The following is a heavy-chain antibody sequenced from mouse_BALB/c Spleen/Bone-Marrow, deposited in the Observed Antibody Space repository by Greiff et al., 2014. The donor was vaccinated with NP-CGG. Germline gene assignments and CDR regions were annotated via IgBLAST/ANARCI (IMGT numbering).Heavy chain of an antibody. CDR1: GFNIKDTY. J-gene: IGHJ4*01. V-gene: IGHV14-3*02. Sequence: EVQLQQSGAELVKPGASVKLSCTASGFNIKDTYMHWVKQRPEQGLEWIGRIDPANGNTKYDPKFQGKATITTDTSSNTAYLQVSSLTSEDTAVYYCASATTATYYAMDYRGQGTSVTVSS. D-gene: IGHD1-2*01. CDR2: IDPANGNT. CDR3: ASATTATYYAMDY.